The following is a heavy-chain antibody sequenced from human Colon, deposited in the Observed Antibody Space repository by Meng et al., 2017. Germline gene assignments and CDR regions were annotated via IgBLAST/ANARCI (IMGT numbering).Heavy chain of an antibody. Sequence: GESLKISCAASGFTFSNSAMNWVRQAPGKGLEWVSSIIRSGGSPYYPPSVKGRLTISRDNSKNTLYLQMNSLRAEDTAVYYCAKSFYGFSYGKIDYWGQGTLVTVSS. V-gene: IGHV3-23*01. CDR2: IIRSGGSP. CDR3: AKSFYGFSYGKIDY. D-gene: IGHD5-18*01. CDR1: GFTFSNSA. J-gene: IGHJ4*02.